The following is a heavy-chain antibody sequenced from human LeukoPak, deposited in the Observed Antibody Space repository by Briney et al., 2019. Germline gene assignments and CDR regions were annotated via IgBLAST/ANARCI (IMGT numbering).Heavy chain of an antibody. CDR2: IYYSGST. CDR1: GGSFSGYY. V-gene: IGHV4-34*01. CDR3: ARHGGPYYFDY. J-gene: IGHJ4*02. D-gene: IGHD3-16*01. Sequence: PSETLSLTCAVYGGSFSGYYWSWIRQPPGKGLEWIGSIYYSGSTYYNPSLKSRVTISVDTTKNQFSLKLSSVTAADTAVYYCARHGGPYYFDYWGQGTLVTVSS.